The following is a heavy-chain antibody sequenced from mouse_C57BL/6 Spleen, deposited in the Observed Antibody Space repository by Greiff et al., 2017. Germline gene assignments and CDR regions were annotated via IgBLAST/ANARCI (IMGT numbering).Heavy chain of an antibody. CDR1: GYTFTSYW. CDR3: ASGLGDYDWFAY. V-gene: IGHV1-55*01. Sequence: VQLQQPGAELVKPGASVKMSCKASGYTFTSYWITWVKQRPGQGLEWIGDIYPGSGSTNYNEKFKSKATLTVDTSSSTAYMQLSSLTSEDSAVYYCASGLGDYDWFAYWAKGLWSLSLQ. D-gene: IGHD2-4*01. J-gene: IGHJ3*01. CDR2: IYPGSGST.